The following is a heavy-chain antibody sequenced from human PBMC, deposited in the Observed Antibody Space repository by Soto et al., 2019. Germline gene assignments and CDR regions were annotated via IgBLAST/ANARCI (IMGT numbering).Heavy chain of an antibody. Sequence: SETLSLTCTVSGGSTSSSSYYWCWIRQPPGKGLEWIGSIYYSGSTYYNPSLKSRVTISVDTSKNQFSLKLSSVTAADTAVYYCARQESGRSSSWSGSYYYYGMDVWGQGTTVTVSS. CDR3: ARQESGRSSSWSGSYYYYGMDV. V-gene: IGHV4-39*01. D-gene: IGHD6-13*01. CDR1: GGSTSSSSYY. CDR2: IYYSGST. J-gene: IGHJ6*02.